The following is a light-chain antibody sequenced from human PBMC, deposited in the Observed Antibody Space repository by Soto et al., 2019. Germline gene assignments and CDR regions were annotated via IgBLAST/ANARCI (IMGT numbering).Light chain of an antibody. J-gene: IGLJ1*01. CDR3: SSYTSSSTLLYV. V-gene: IGLV2-14*01. CDR2: EVS. CDR1: MSDVRGYNY. Sequence: QCLLTQPASVSGSPVQSTTMSCTGTMSDVRGYNYVSWYQQHPGKAPKLMIYEVSNRPSGVSNRFSGSKSANTASLTISGLQAEEEADYYCSSYTSSSTLLYVFGTGTKVTVL.